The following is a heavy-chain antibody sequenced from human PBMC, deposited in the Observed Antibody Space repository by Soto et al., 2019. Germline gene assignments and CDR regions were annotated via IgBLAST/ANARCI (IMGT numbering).Heavy chain of an antibody. V-gene: IGHV1-69*13. D-gene: IGHD3-22*01. Sequence: SVKVSCKASGGTFSSYAISWVRQAPGQGLEWMGGIIPIFGTANYAQKFQGRVTITADESTSTAYMELSSLRSEDTAVYYCARGSDYYDSSGYYQDAFDIWGQGTMVTVSS. CDR2: IIPIFGTA. CDR3: ARGSDYYDSSGYYQDAFDI. CDR1: GGTFSSYA. J-gene: IGHJ3*02.